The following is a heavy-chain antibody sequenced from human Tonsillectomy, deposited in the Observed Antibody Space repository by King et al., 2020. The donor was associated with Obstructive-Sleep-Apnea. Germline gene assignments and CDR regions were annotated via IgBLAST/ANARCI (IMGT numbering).Heavy chain of an antibody. Sequence: QLVQSGGGLVQPGGSLRLSCAASGFTFSSYSMNWVRQAPGKGLEWFSYISSSSSTIYYADSVKGRFTISRDNAKNSLYLQMNSLRAEDTAVYYCARDLGSGKFDYWGQGTLVTVSS. CDR3: ARDLGSGKFDY. CDR1: GFTFSSYS. J-gene: IGHJ4*02. D-gene: IGHD3-3*01. CDR2: ISSSSSTI. V-gene: IGHV3-48*04.